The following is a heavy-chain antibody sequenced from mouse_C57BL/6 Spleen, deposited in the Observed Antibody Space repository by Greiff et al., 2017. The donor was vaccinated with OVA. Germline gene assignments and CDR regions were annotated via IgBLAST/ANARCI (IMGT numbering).Heavy chain of an antibody. CDR3: ARVRYGTYWYFDV. CDR1: GYSITSGYY. V-gene: IGHV3-6*01. D-gene: IGHD1-1*01. Sequence: EVQLVESGPGLVKPSQSLSLTCSVTGYSITSGYYWNWIRQFPGNKLEWMGYISYDGSNNYNPSLKNRISITRDTSKNQFFLKLNSVTTEDTATYYCARVRYGTYWYFDVWGTGTTVTVSS. J-gene: IGHJ1*03. CDR2: ISYDGSN.